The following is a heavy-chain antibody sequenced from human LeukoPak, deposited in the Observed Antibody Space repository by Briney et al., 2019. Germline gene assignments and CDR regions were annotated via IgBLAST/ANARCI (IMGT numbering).Heavy chain of an antibody. CDR3: ARQPDYYDSSGYPPHFDY. CDR1: GYSFTSYW. CDR2: IYPGDSDT. D-gene: IGHD3-22*01. V-gene: IGHV5-51*01. J-gene: IGHJ4*02. Sequence: GESLKISCKGSGYSFTSYWIGWVRQMPGKGLEWMGIIYPGDSDTRYSPSFQGQVTISADKSISTAYLQWSSLKASDTAVYCCARQPDYYDSSGYPPHFDYWGQGTLVTVSS.